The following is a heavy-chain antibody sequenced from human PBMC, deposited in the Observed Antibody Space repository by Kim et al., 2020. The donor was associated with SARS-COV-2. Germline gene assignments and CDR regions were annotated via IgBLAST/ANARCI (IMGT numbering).Heavy chain of an antibody. D-gene: IGHD3-9*01. V-gene: IGHV1-24*01. Sequence: ASEKVSCKVSGYTLTELSMHWVRQAPGKGLEWMGGFDPEDGETIYAQKFQGRVTMTEDTSTDTAYMELSSLRSEDTAVYYCATVRKKLRYFDWLRSDYYYGMDVWGQGTTVTVSS. CDR1: GYTLTELS. J-gene: IGHJ6*02. CDR3: ATVRKKLRYFDWLRSDYYYGMDV. CDR2: FDPEDGET.